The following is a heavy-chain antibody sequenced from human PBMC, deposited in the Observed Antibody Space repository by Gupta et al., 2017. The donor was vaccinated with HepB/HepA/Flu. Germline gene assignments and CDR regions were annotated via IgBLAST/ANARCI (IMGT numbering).Heavy chain of an antibody. D-gene: IGHD1-26*01. V-gene: IGHV3-23*01. Sequence: LESGGDLAQPGGSLRLSCTASGLTFNIHAMTWVRQTPGKGLEWVSAITGSGRTTFYADSVGGRFTISRDNSKNTVYLQMNSLRVEDTAKYYCATRSRYTGLVGPNDLGAFDIWGQGTMVTVS. CDR3: ATRSRYTGLVGPNDLGAFDI. J-gene: IGHJ3*02. CDR2: ITGSGRTT. CDR1: GLTFNIHA.